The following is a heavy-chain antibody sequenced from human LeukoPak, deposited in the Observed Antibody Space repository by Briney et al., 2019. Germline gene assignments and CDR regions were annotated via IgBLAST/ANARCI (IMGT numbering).Heavy chain of an antibody. CDR1: GFTFTSSA. J-gene: IGHJ6*02. V-gene: IGHV1-58*02. D-gene: IGHD3-22*01. Sequence: ASVKVSCKASGFTFTSSAMQGVRQARGQRLEWIGWIVVGSGNTNYAQKFQERVTITRDMSTSTAYMELSSLRSEDTAVYYCAASLYSSGYYSFVPMDVWGQGTTVTVSS. CDR2: IVVGSGNT. CDR3: AASLYSSGYYSFVPMDV.